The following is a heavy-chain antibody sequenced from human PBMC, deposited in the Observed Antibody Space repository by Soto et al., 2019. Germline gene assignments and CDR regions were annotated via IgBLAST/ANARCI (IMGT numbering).Heavy chain of an antibody. CDR1: GGSISSSSYY. J-gene: IGHJ4*02. V-gene: IGHV4-39*01. D-gene: IGHD3-3*01. Sequence: SETLSLTCTVSGGSISSSSYYWGWIRQPPGKGLEWIGSIYYSGSTYYNPSLKSRVTISVDTSKNQFSLKLSSVTAADTAVYYCARHPRLRFLEWFFDYWGQGTLVTVSS. CDR2: IYYSGST. CDR3: ARHPRLRFLEWFFDY.